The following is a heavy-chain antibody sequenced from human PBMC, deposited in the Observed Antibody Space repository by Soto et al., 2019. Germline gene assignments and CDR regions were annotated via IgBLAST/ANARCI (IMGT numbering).Heavy chain of an antibody. CDR3: AREHIGFTGTASYGMDV. CDR2: ITSSSSNI. D-gene: IGHD1-1*01. Sequence: EVQLVESGGGVVKPGGSLRLSCADSESTFRSYTMNWVRQAPGKGLEWVSSITSSSSNIYYADSVQGRFTISRDNAKRSLDLQMNSLRVDDTAVYFCAREHIGFTGTASYGMDVWGRGTTVTVSS. V-gene: IGHV3-21*01. CDR1: ESTFRSYT. J-gene: IGHJ6*02.